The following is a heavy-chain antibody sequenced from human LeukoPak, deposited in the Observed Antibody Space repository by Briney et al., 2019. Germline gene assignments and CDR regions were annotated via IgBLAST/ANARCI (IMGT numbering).Heavy chain of an antibody. CDR3: ARGGVLRYFDWTFDY. D-gene: IGHD3-9*01. Sequence: AADPVPCQASGYTFNSHAKHLLRQAPGQPLEWIGWINAGNGNTKYSQKFQGRITITRDTSASTAYMELSSLRSEDTAVYYCARGGVLRYFDWTFDYWGQGTLVTVSS. CDR2: INAGNGNT. V-gene: IGHV1-3*01. J-gene: IGHJ4*02. CDR1: GYTFNSHA.